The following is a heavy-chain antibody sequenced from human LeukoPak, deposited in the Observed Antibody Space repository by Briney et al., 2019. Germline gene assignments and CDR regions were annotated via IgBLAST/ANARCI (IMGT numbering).Heavy chain of an antibody. J-gene: IGHJ5*02. CDR1: GGSTSTYY. CDR3: ARARSSGWTRANWFDP. CDR2: IYSSGST. Sequence: SETLSLTCTVSGGSTSTYYWSWIRQPPGKGLEWIGYIYSSGSTNYNPSLKSRVTISVDTSKNQFSLKLSSVTAADTAVYYCARARSSGWTRANWFDPWGQGTLVTVSS. D-gene: IGHD6-19*01. V-gene: IGHV4-59*12.